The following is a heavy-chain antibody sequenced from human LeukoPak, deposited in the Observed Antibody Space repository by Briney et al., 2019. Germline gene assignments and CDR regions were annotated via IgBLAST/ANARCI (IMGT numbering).Heavy chain of an antibody. V-gene: IGHV3-7*01. CDR2: IKQEGSAR. Sequence: GGSLRLSCVASGFSFSSYWMSWVRQTPGKGLEWVANIKQEGSARYYVDSVTGRFTISRDNAMNSLYLQMNSLRAEDTAVYYCARGQGGGYCSGGSCYFYYYYYMDVWGKGTTVTVSS. CDR1: GFSFSSYW. D-gene: IGHD2-15*01. J-gene: IGHJ6*03. CDR3: ARGQGGGYCSGGSCYFYYYYYMDV.